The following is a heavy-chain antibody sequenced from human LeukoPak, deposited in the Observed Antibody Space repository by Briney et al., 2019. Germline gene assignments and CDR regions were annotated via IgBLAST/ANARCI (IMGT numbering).Heavy chain of an antibody. D-gene: IGHD1-1*01. Sequence: GGSLRLSCAASGFTFSSYGMHWVRQAPGKGLVYVSRINSDGSSANYADSVQGRFTISRDNAKNTLYLEMNSLRADDTAVYYCARPVTGTYAPLEYWGQGTLVTVSS. J-gene: IGHJ4*02. CDR2: INSDGSSA. CDR3: ARPVTGTYAPLEY. V-gene: IGHV3-74*01. CDR1: GFTFSSYG.